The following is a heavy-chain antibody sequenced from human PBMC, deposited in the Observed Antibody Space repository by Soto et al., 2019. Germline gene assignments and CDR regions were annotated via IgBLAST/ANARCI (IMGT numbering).Heavy chain of an antibody. D-gene: IGHD1-7*01. CDR3: AGSLITGTIHRLQTTPPFDP. V-gene: IGHV4-59*01. CDR2: IYYSGST. Sequence: PSETLSLTCTVSGGSISSYYWSWIRQPPGKGLEWIGYIYYSGSTNYNPSLKSRVTISVDTSKNQFSLKLSSVTAADTAVYYCAGSLITGTIHRLQTTPPFDPWGQGTLVSVSS. J-gene: IGHJ5*02. CDR1: GGSISSYY.